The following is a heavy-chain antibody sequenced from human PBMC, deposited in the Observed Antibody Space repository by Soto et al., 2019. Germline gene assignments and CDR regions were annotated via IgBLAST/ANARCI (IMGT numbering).Heavy chain of an antibody. J-gene: IGHJ4*02. CDR3: ARPGGKLGITGTMGNFDY. V-gene: IGHV4-39*01. CDR2: MYYSGTT. Sequence: SETLSLTCTVSGGSISSTTYSWGWIRQPPGQGLEWIGSMYYSGTTYSNPSLQSRVTISVDTSNNQLSLKLTSVTAADTSVYYCARPGGKLGITGTMGNFDYWGQGSLVTVSS. CDR1: GGSISSTTYS. D-gene: IGHD1-20*01.